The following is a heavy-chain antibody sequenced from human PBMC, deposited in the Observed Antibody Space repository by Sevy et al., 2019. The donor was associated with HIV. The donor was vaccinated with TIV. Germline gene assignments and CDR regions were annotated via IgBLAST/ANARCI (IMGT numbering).Heavy chain of an antibody. CDR2: IYSGGST. D-gene: IGHD4-17*01. V-gene: IGHV3-53*01. Sequence: GGSLRLSCAASGFTVSSNYMSWVRQAPGKGLEWVSVIYSGGSTYYADSVKGRFTISRDNSKNTRYLQMHSLRAEDTAVYYCARETSYNDYGDYAFDYWGQGTLVTVSS. CDR3: ARETSYNDYGDYAFDY. CDR1: GFTVSSNY. J-gene: IGHJ4*02.